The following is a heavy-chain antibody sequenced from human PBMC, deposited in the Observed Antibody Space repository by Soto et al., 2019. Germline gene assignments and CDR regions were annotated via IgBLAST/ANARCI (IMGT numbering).Heavy chain of an antibody. J-gene: IGHJ6*02. CDR1: GDSVSSNSAA. V-gene: IGHV6-1*01. Sequence: QVQLQQSGPGLVKPSQTLSLTCVISGDSVSSNSAAWNWIRQSPSRGLEWLGRTYYRSKWYNDYAVSVKSRITINPDTSKNQFSLQLNSVSPEDTAVYYCARDAPLLHGSGSYYYYSGMDVWGQGTTVTVSS. CDR2: TYYRSKWYN. D-gene: IGHD3-10*01. CDR3: ARDAPLLHGSGSYYYYSGMDV.